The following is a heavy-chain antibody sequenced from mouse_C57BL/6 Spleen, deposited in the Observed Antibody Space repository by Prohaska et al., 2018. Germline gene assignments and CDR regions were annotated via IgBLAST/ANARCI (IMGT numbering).Heavy chain of an antibody. CDR2: INPYNGGT. CDR3: ARSDYDYDYFDY. V-gene: IGHV1-19*01. D-gene: IGHD2-4*01. Sequence: HGKSLEWIGVINPYNGGTSYNQKFKGKATLTVDKSSSTAYMELNSLTSEDSAVYYCARSDYDYDYFDYWGQGTTLTVSS. J-gene: IGHJ2*01.